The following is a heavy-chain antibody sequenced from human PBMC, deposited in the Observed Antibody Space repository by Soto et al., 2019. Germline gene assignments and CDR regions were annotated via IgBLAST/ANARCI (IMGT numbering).Heavy chain of an antibody. J-gene: IGHJ6*02. V-gene: IGHV4-39*01. D-gene: IGHD6-13*01. Sequence: PETLSLTCTVSGGSISSSSYYWGWIRQPPGKGLEWIGSIYYSGSTYYNPSLKSRVTISVDTSKNQFSLKLSSVTAADTAVYYCARRGSSFDYYYYGMDVWGQGTTVTVSS. CDR1: GGSISSSSYY. CDR2: IYYSGST. CDR3: ARRGSSFDYYYYGMDV.